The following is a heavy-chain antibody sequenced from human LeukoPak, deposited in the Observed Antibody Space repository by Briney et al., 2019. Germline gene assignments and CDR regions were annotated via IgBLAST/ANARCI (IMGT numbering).Heavy chain of an antibody. CDR2: INPNSGGT. CDR3: ARGLHDPGYSSSWYRYYFDY. CDR1: GGSFSNDY. Sequence: RASVKVSCKPSGGSFSNDYIHWVRQAPGQGLEWMGWINPNSGGTNYAQKFQGRVTMTRDTSISTAYMELSRLRSDDTAVYYCARGLHDPGYSSSWYRYYFDYWGQGTLVTVSS. J-gene: IGHJ4*02. D-gene: IGHD6-13*01. V-gene: IGHV1-2*02.